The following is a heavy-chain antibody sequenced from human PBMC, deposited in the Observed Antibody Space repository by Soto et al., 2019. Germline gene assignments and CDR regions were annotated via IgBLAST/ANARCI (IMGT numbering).Heavy chain of an antibody. CDR3: AGNGDYSGLSY. V-gene: IGHV4-4*02. CDR1: SGDISSTNW. D-gene: IGHD4-17*01. CDR2: VHHSGST. J-gene: IGHJ4*02. Sequence: QVQLQESGPGLVKSSGTLSLTCAVSSGDISSTNWWSWVRQPPGKGLEGIGEVHHSGSTNNNPSRRSRVTTSVDQSREQFSLTMNSVTAADTAVYYFAGNGDYSGLSYWGQGILVAVSS.